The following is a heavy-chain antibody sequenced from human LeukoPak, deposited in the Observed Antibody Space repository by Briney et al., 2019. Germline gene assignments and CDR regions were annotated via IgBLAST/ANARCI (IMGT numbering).Heavy chain of an antibody. Sequence: PGGSLRLSCAASGFTFSSCGMHWVRHAPGKGLEWVAVIWYDGSNKYNADSVKGRFTISRDNSKNTLYLEMNSLRAEDTAVYYCARDKGRNVIWTLEYWGQGTLVTVSS. CDR1: GFTFSSCG. CDR2: IWYDGSNK. J-gene: IGHJ4*02. D-gene: IGHD2-15*01. CDR3: ARDKGRNVIWTLEY. V-gene: IGHV3-33*01.